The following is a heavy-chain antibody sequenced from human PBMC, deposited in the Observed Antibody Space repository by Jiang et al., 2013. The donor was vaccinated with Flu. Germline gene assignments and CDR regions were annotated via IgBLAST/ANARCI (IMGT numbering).Heavy chain of an antibody. J-gene: IGHJ4*02. CDR2: MNPNSGNT. CDR1: GYTFTNHD. Sequence: VQLVESGAEVKKPGASVKVSCKTSGYTFTNHDINWVRQAAGQGLEWMGWMNPNSGNTGYAQKFQGRVTMTRDTSITTAYMELSSLRSEDTAVYYCTRGLPTITVAGTPWGATWGQGTLVSVSS. D-gene: IGHD6-19*01. CDR3: TRGLPTITVAGTPWGAT. V-gene: IGHV1-8*01.